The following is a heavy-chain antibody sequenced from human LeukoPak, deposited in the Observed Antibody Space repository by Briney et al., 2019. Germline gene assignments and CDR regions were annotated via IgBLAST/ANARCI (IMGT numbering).Heavy chain of an antibody. CDR1: GASVSGSPYY. CDR3: ARRRAFDI. Sequence: SSETLSLTCTVSGASVSGSPYYWGWIRQPPGKGLEWIGSIYSSGSTYYNASLQSRVTISIETSKNQISLKLSSVTAADTAVYYCARRRAFDIWGQGTMVTVSS. V-gene: IGHV4-39*01. J-gene: IGHJ3*02. CDR2: IYSSGST.